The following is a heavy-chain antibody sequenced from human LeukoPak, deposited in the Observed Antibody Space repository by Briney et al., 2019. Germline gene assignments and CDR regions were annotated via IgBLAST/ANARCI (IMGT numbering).Heavy chain of an antibody. CDR1: GFTFSSYA. CDR3: AKRGTPLPYYGY. Sequence: GGSLRLSCAASGFTFSSYAMSWVRQAPGKGLEWVSAITASGGSTYYADSVKGRFTISRDNSKNTLYLQMSSLRAEDTAVFYCAKRGTPLPYYGYWGQGALVTVSS. D-gene: IGHD1-1*01. J-gene: IGHJ4*02. V-gene: IGHV3-23*01. CDR2: ITASGGST.